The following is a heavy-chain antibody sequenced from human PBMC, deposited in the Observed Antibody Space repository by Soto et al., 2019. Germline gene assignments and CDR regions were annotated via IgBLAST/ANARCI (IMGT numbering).Heavy chain of an antibody. D-gene: IGHD3-3*01. CDR2: IKQDGSEK. V-gene: IGHV3-7*01. CDR1: VFTFSSYW. J-gene: IGHJ6*02. Sequence: RWSLSLSCSASVFTFSSYWMSWLRQAPGKGLEWVANIKQDGSEKYYVDSVKGRFAISRDNAKNSLYLQMNSLRAEDTAVYYCARDHGLYYDFWSGYRTHYGMDVWGQGTTVTVSS. CDR3: ARDHGLYYDFWSGYRTHYGMDV.